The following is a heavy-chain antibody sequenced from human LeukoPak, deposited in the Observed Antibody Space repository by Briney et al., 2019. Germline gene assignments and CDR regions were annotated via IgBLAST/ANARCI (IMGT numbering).Heavy chain of an antibody. V-gene: IGHV4-38-2*02. J-gene: IGHJ4*02. CDR3: ARVYFWAREYYFDY. CDR2: IYHSGST. CDR1: GYSISSGYY. D-gene: IGHD3-3*01. Sequence: SETLSLTCTVSGYSISSGYYWGWIRQPPGKGLEWIGSIYHSGSTYYNPSLKSRVTMSVDTSKNQFSLKLSSVTAADTAVYYCARVYFWAREYYFDYWGQGTLVTVPS.